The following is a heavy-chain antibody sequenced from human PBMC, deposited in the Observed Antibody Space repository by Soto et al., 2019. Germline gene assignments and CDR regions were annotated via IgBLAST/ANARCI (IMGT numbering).Heavy chain of an antibody. V-gene: IGHV3-64*01. CDR3: ARVVDSGAFDI. D-gene: IGHD1-26*01. J-gene: IGHJ3*02. CDR2: ISSNGGST. CDR1: GFTFSSYA. Sequence: QPGGSLRLSCAASGFTFSSYAMHWVRQAPGKGLEYVSAISSNGGSTYYANSVKGRFTISRDNSKNTLYLQMGSLRAEDMAVYYCARVVDSGAFDIWGQGTMVAVSS.